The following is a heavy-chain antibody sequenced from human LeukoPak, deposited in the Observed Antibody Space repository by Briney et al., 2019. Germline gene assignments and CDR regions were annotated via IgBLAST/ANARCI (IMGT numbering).Heavy chain of an antibody. D-gene: IGHD3-10*01. V-gene: IGHV1-8*01. Sequence: ASVKVSCKASGYTFTSYDINWVRQATGQGLEWMGWMNPNSGNTGYAQKFQGRLTMTRDTSTSTVYMELSSLRSEDTAVYYCARDSGNYHYDMDVWGQGTTVIVSS. CDR1: GYTFTSYD. CDR2: MNPNSGNT. J-gene: IGHJ6*02. CDR3: ARDSGNYHYDMDV.